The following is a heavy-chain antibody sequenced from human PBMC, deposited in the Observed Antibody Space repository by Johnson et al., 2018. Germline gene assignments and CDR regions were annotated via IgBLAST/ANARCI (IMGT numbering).Heavy chain of an antibody. J-gene: IGHJ3*02. CDR3: AKRMSPTTLRWEAFDI. CDR1: GFTFSNYA. CDR2: IGGRGSST. D-gene: IGHD2-2*01. V-gene: IGHV3-23*01. Sequence: VQLQESGGGLVQXGGSLRLSCAASGFTFSNYAMIWVRQAPGEGLDWVSAIGGRGSSTFYADSVKGRFTISRDNSKNTLYLQMNSLRADDTAVYYCAKRMSPTTLRWEAFDIWGQGTMVTVSS.